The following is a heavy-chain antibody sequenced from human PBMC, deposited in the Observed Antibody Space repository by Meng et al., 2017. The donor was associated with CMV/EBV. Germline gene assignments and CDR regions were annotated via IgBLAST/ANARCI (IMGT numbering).Heavy chain of an antibody. CDR3: ARVLAAAGVYYYGMDV. D-gene: IGHD6-13*01. V-gene: IGHV3-30-3*01. Sequence: GGSLRLSCAASGFTSSSYAMHWVRQAPGKGLEWVAVISYDGSNKYYADSVKGRFTISRDNSKNTLYLQMNSLRAEDTAVYYCARVLAAAGVYYYGMDVWGQGTTVTVSS. CDR1: GFTSSSYA. CDR2: ISYDGSNK. J-gene: IGHJ6*02.